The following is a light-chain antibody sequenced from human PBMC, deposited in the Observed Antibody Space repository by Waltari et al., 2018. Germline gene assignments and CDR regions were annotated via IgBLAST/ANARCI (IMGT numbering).Light chain of an antibody. CDR1: NSNVGSYNL. CDR2: EGN. CDR3: CSNVGSSVF. J-gene: IGLJ2*01. Sequence: QSALTQPASVSGSPGQSITISCTGFNSNVGSYNLVSWDQKHPGKAPKLLIYEGNRRPSGVSNRFSGSKSDNTASLTLSGLQAEDEADYYCCSNVGSSVFFGGGTKLTVL. V-gene: IGLV2-23*03.